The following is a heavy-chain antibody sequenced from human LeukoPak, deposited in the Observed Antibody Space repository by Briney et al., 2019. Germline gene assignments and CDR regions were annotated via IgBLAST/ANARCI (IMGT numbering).Heavy chain of an antibody. CDR2: IYYSGST. J-gene: IGHJ2*01. Sequence: SETLSLTCTVSGGSISSGGYYWSWIRQPPGKGLEWIGYIYYSGSTYYNPSLKSRVTISVDTSKNQFSLKLSSVTAADTAVYYCARYRSHYGDYDGSRYFDLWGRGTLVTVSS. V-gene: IGHV4-30-4*01. D-gene: IGHD4-17*01. CDR3: ARYRSHYGDYDGSRYFDL. CDR1: GGSISSGGYY.